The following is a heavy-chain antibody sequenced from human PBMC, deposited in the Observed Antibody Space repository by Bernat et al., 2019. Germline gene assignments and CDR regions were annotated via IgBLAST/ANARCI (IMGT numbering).Heavy chain of an antibody. J-gene: IGHJ3*02. CDR2: IWYDGSNK. CDR1: GFTVSGDY. CDR3: ARVLGEKSDAFDI. D-gene: IGHD2-8*02. V-gene: IGHV3-33*08. Sequence: VQLVESGGGLFQPGGSLRLSCAASGFTVSGDYMSWVRQAPGKGLEWVAVIWYDGSNKYYADSVKGRFTISRDNSKNTLYLQMNSLRAEDTAVYYCARVLGEKSDAFDIWGQGTMVTVSS.